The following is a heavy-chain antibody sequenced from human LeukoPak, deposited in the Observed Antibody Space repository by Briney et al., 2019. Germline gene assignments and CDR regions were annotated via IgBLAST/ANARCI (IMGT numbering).Heavy chain of an antibody. V-gene: IGHV1-18*01. CDR3: ARDWLTCVELSSTSCHGPYYYGMDV. Sequence: ASVKVSCKASGYTFTSYSISWVRQAPGQGLEWMGWISAYNGNTNYAQKLQGRVTMTTDTSTSTAYMELRSLRSDDTAVYYCARDWLTCVELSSTSCHGPYYYGMDVWGQGTTVTVSS. J-gene: IGHJ6*02. D-gene: IGHD2-2*01. CDR2: ISAYNGNT. CDR1: GYTFTSYS.